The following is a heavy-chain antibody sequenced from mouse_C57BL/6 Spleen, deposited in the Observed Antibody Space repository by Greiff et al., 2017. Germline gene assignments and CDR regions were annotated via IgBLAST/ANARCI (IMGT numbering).Heavy chain of an antibody. Sequence: EVKLMESGGGLVKPGGSLKLSCAASGFTFSDYGMHWVRQAPEKGLEWVAYISSGSSTIYYADTVKGRFTISRDNAKNTLFLQLTSLRSEDTAMYYCARERRGYYAMDYWGQGTSVTVSS. J-gene: IGHJ4*01. CDR1: GFTFSDYG. CDR2: ISSGSSTI. V-gene: IGHV5-17*01. CDR3: ARERRGYYAMDY.